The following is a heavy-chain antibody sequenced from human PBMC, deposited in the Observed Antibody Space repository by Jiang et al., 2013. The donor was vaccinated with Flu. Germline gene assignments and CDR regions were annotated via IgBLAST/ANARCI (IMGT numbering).Heavy chain of an antibody. V-gene: IGHV4-34*01. CDR3: ARAGVNDFWSVFFDY. Sequence: LLKPSETLSLTCAVYGGSFSDYYWTWIRQSPGKGPEWIGEINHDANTNYNPSLKSRASISVDTSKSQFSLRLTSVTAADAAVYYCARAGVNDFWSVFFDYWGQGTLVTVSS. J-gene: IGHJ4*02. D-gene: IGHD3-3*01. CDR1: GGSFSDYY. CDR2: INHDANT.